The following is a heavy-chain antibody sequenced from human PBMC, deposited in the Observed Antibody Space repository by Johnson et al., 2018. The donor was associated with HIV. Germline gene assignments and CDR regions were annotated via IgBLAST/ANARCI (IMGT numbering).Heavy chain of an antibody. CDR3: AKDLYSSSWTNDAFDI. CDR1: GFTFSSYG. Sequence: QVQLVESGGGVVQPGGSLRLSCAASGFTFSSYGMNWVRQAPGKGLEWVAFIRYDGTNRYYGDSVKGRFTISRDNSKNTVYLQMNGLRAEDTAVYHCAKDLYSSSWTNDAFDIWGQGTMVTVSS. V-gene: IGHV3-30*02. J-gene: IGHJ3*02. D-gene: IGHD6-13*01. CDR2: IRYDGTNR.